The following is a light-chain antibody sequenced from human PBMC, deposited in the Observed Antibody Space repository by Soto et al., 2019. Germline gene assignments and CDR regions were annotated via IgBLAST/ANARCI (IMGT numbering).Light chain of an antibody. J-gene: IGKJ1*01. CDR3: QQYDRSLWT. CDR2: GAS. Sequence: EIVLTQSPGTLSLSPGERATLSCRASQSVSSSYLAWYQQKPGQAPRLLIFGASNRATGIPDSFSGSGSGTDFTLTISRLEPEDFAVYYCQQYDRSLWTFGQGTKVEIK. V-gene: IGKV3-20*01. CDR1: QSVSSSY.